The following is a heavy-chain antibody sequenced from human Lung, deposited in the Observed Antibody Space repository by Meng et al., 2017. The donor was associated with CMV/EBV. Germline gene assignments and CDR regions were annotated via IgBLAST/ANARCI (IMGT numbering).Heavy chain of an antibody. J-gene: IGHJ6*02. CDR1: GFTFDDYA. CDR3: AKDMSAGTGVGYRYYYYAMDV. V-gene: IGHV3-9*01. Sequence: GGSLRLXCVASGFTFDDYAMHWVRQAPGKGLEWVSGICWNHGNIAYADSVKGRFTISRDNRKNSLYLQMNSLRPEDTAVYYCAKDMSAGTGVGYRYYYYAMDVWGQGXTVTVSS. D-gene: IGHD6-13*01. CDR2: ICWNHGNI.